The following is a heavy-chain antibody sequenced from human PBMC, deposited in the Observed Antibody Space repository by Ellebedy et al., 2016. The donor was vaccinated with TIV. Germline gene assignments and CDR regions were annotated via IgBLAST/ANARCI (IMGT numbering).Heavy chain of an antibody. CDR1: GYTFTSYG. Sequence: AASVKVSCKASGYTFTSYGISWARQAPGQGLEWMGWISTYNVNTNYAQKLQGRVTMTTDTATSTVHMELRSLRSDDTAVYYCARDVVGGRGAGFDYWGQGTLVTVSS. D-gene: IGHD1-26*01. J-gene: IGHJ4*02. CDR2: ISTYNVNT. V-gene: IGHV1-18*01. CDR3: ARDVVGGRGAGFDY.